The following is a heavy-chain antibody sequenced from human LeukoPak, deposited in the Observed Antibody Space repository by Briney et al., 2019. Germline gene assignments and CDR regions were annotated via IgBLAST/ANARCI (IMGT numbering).Heavy chain of an antibody. CDR2: IYTSGST. Sequence: SETLSLTCTVSGGSISSYYWSWIRQPPGKGLEWIGYIYTSGSTNYNPSLKSRVTISVDTPKNQFSLKLSSVTAADTAVYYCARQGANYYYDSSGYYPHAFDIWGQGTMVTVSS. CDR3: ARQGANYYYDSSGYYPHAFDI. D-gene: IGHD3-22*01. J-gene: IGHJ3*02. CDR1: GGSISSYY. V-gene: IGHV4-4*09.